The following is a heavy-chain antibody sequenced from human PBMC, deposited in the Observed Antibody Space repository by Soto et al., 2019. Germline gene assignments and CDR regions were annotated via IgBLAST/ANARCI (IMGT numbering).Heavy chain of an antibody. J-gene: IGHJ6*02. CDR1: GGSISSGGYY. Sequence: SETLSLTXTVSGGSISSGGYYWSWIRQHPGKGLEWIGYIYYSGSTYYNPSLKSRVTISVDTSKNQFSLKLSSVTAADTAVYYCARVYSHYDFHVWGQGTTVTVSS. D-gene: IGHD3-3*01. CDR2: IYYSGST. CDR3: ARVYSHYDFHV. V-gene: IGHV4-31*02.